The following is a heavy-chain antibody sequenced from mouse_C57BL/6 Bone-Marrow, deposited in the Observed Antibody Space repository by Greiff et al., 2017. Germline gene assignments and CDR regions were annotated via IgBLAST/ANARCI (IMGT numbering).Heavy chain of an antibody. CDR2: INPGSGGT. CDR3: ARWNYGSSYPWYFDV. Sequence: VQLQQSGAELVRPGTSVKVSCKASGYAFTNYLIEWVKQRPGQGLEWIGVINPGSGGTNYNEKFKGKATLTADKSSSTAYMQLISLTSEDSAVYFCARWNYGSSYPWYFDVWGTGTTVTVSS. D-gene: IGHD1-1*01. CDR1: GYAFTNYL. V-gene: IGHV1-54*01. J-gene: IGHJ1*03.